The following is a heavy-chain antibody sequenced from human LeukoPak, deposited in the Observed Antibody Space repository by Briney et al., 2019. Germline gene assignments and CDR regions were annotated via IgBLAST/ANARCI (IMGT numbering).Heavy chain of an antibody. V-gene: IGHV4-39*01. CDR2: IYYSGST. J-gene: IGHJ4*02. CDR1: GGSISSSSYY. D-gene: IGHD3-9*01. Sequence: SETLSLTCTVSGGSISSSSYYWGWIRQPPGKGLEWIGSIYYSGSTYYNPSLKSRVTISVDTSKNQFSLKLSSVTATDTAVYYCARHRYDILTGYSPRFDYWGQGTLVTVSS. CDR3: ARHRYDILTGYSPRFDY.